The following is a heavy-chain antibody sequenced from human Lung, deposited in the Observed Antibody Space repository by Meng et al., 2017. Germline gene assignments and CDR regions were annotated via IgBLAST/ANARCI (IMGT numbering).Heavy chain of an antibody. CDR1: GFTFSNYS. V-gene: IGHV3-21*04. J-gene: IGHJ4*02. CDR3: ARFETLGVATGDF. Sequence: EVQLVESGGGLVTPGGSLRLSCAAAGFTFSNYSMNWVRQAPGKELEWVSSISSDSRYIFYADSVKGRFTISRDNGKKLLYLQMNSLSPEDTAVFYCARFETLGVATGDFWGQGTLVTVSS. D-gene: IGHD1-26*01. CDR2: ISSDSRYI.